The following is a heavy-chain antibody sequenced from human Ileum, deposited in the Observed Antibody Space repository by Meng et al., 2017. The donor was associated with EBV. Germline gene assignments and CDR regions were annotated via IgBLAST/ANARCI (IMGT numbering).Heavy chain of an antibody. D-gene: IGHD3-22*01. CDR1: GGSISSSNL. J-gene: IGHJ4*02. V-gene: IGHV4-4*02. CDR3: ARESYSDSSGYYSLDY. Sequence: QVQLQEAGPGLVKPSGTLSLTCAVSGGSISSSNLWSWVRQAPGKGLEWIGEIHHTESTNYNPSLKSRVTISVDKSKNQFSLKLSSVTAADTAVYYCARESYSDSSGYYSLDYWGQGSLVTVSS. CDR2: IHHTEST.